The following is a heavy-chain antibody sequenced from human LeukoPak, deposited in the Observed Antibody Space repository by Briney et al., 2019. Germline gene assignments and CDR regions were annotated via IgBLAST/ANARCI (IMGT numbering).Heavy chain of an antibody. CDR2: IYYSGST. CDR1: GGSISSYY. D-gene: IGHD1-26*01. CDR3: AGDRGGLGSYLQ. V-gene: IGHV4-59*01. J-gene: IGHJ4*02. Sequence: SETLSLTCTVSGGSISSYYWSWIRQPPGKGLEWIGYIYYSGSTNYNPSLKSRVTISVDTSKNQFSLKLSSVTAADTAVYYCAGDRGGLGSYLQWGQGTLVTVSS.